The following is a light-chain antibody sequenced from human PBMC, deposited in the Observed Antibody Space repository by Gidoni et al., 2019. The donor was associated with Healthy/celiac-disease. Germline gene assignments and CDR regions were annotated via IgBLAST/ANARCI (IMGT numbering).Light chain of an antibody. CDR3: MQALQTPF. V-gene: IGKV2-28*01. CDR2: LGS. CDR1: QSLLHSNGYNY. Sequence: DIVMTQSPLSLPVTPGEPASISCWSSQSLLHSNGYNYLDWYLQKPGQSPQLLIYLGSNRASGVPDRFSGSGSGTDFTLKISRVEAEDVGVYYCMQALQTPFFGGGTKVEIK. J-gene: IGKJ4*01.